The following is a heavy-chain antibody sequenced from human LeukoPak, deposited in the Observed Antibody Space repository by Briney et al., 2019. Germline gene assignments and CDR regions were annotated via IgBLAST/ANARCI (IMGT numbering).Heavy chain of an antibody. D-gene: IGHD6-19*01. CDR2: ISYDGSNK. V-gene: IGHV3-30*04. J-gene: IGHJ6*02. Sequence: GSLRLSCAASGFTFSSYAMHWVRQAPGKGLEWVAVISYDGSNKYYADSVKGRFTISRDNSKNTLYLQMNSLRAEDTAVYYCAREPYSSGWYFSFGYYYGMDVWGQGTLVTVSS. CDR1: GFTFSSYA. CDR3: AREPYSSGWYFSFGYYYGMDV.